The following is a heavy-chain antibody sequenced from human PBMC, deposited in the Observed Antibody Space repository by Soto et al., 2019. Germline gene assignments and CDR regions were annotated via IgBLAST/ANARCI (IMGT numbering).Heavy chain of an antibody. D-gene: IGHD3-22*01. V-gene: IGHV3-72*01. CDR2: PRHKAQGYST. CDR3: VRATYFSDSSGYTRCFDY. J-gene: IGHJ4*02. CDR1: RFTLSDHY. Sequence: WLRLPWVRCRFTLSDHYIYRVRQAPGNGLDSVRPPRHKAQGYSTAYAASGKGRFTTSRDESKNSVYLQMNRLKTEDTAVYYCVRATYFSDSSGYTRCFDYWGQGTLVTVSS.